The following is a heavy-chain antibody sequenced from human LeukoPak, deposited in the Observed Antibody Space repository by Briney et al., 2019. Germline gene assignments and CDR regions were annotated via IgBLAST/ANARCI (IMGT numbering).Heavy chain of an antibody. CDR1: GYTFINYG. Sequence: ASVKVSCKASGYTFINYGITWVRQAPGQGLEWMGWITTYNGNTYYAQNFQGRVTMTADTSTSTAYMEVRSLRSDDTAVYYCARLSPPIASFCSGGTCYSGGFDPWGQGTLVTVS. J-gene: IGHJ5*02. V-gene: IGHV1-18*01. CDR2: ITTYNGNT. CDR3: ARLSPPIASFCSGGTCYSGGFDP. D-gene: IGHD2-15*01.